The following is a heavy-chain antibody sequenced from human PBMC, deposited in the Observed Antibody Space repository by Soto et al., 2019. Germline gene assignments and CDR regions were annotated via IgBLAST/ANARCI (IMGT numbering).Heavy chain of an antibody. J-gene: IGHJ4*02. V-gene: IGHV2-70*04. CDR3: ARTAGYYRGRQFDY. CDR2: IDWDDDK. CDR1: GFSLGTTGMR. Sequence: GPTLVNPTQPLTLTCTFSGFSLGTTGMRVSWIRQPPGKALEWLARIDWDDDKFYSTSLKTRLTISKDTSKNQVVLRMTNMDPADTATYYCARTAGYYRGRQFDYWGQGTLVTVSS. D-gene: IGHD3-10*01.